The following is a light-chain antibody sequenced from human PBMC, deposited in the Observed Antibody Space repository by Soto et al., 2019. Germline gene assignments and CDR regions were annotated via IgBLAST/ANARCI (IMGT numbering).Light chain of an antibody. CDR1: ESVGSS. CDR2: DAF. CDR3: QQRSNWPLT. J-gene: IGKJ5*01. V-gene: IGKV3-11*01. Sequence: EIVLTQSPATLSVSPGESATLSCRASESVGSSLAWYQQRPGQAPRLLIYDAFIRATGIPARFSGSESGTDFTLTISSLEPEDFAVYYCQQRSNWPLTFGQGTRLEI.